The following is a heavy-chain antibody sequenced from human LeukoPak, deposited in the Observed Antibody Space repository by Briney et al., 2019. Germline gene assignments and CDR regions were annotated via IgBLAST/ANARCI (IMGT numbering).Heavy chain of an antibody. CDR2: INPNSGGT. Sequence: GASVKISCKASGYTFSGYYMHWVRQAHGQGLEWMGWINPNSGGTNYAQKFQGRVTMTRDTSISTAYMELSRLRSDDTAVYYCASYGDCSGGSCYDWGQGTLVTVSS. J-gene: IGHJ4*02. V-gene: IGHV1-2*02. D-gene: IGHD2-15*01. CDR3: ASYGDCSGGSCYD. CDR1: GYTFSGYY.